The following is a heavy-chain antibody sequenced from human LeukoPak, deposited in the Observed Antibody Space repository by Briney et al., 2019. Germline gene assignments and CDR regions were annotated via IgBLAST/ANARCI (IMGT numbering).Heavy chain of an antibody. CDR2: ISWNSGSI. Sequence: GGSLRLSCAASEFTFDDYAMHWVRQAPGKGLEWVSGISWNSGSIGYADSVKGRFTISRDNAKNSLHLQMNSLRAEDTALYYCAKGTRIAAAGEHWGQGTLVTVSS. D-gene: IGHD6-13*01. CDR1: EFTFDDYA. J-gene: IGHJ1*01. CDR3: AKGTRIAAAGEH. V-gene: IGHV3-9*01.